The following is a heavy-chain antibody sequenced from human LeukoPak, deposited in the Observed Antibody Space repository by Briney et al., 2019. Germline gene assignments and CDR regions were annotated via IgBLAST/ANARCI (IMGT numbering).Heavy chain of an antibody. J-gene: IGHJ6*03. V-gene: IGHV4-59*01. CDR1: DGSISSYY. Sequence: KPSETLSLTCTVSDGSISSYYWSWIRQPPGKGLEWIGYIYYSGSTNYNPSLKSRVTISVDTSKNQFSLKLSSVTAADTAVYYCARAGTQEYYYYYYYMDVWGKGTTVTVSS. CDR3: ARAGTQEYYYYYYYMDV. D-gene: IGHD2/OR15-2a*01. CDR2: IYYSGST.